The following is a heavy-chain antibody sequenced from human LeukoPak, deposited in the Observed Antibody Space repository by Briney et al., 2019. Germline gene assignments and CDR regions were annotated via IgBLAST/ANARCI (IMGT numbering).Heavy chain of an antibody. CDR2: ISGDGAST. CDR1: GFTFDDYA. D-gene: IGHD3-10*01. V-gene: IGHV3-43*02. Sequence: GGSLRLSCAASGFTFDDYAMHWVRQAPGKGLEWVTLISGDGASTYYADSVKGRFTISRDNSKNSLYLQMNSLRTEDTALYYCAKVSKRGIIPIDYWGQGTLVTVSS. J-gene: IGHJ4*02. CDR3: AKVSKRGIIPIDY.